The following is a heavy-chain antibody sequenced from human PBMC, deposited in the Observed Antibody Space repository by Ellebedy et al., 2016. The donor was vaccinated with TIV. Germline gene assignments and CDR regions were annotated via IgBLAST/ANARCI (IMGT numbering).Heavy chain of an antibody. CDR3: ARDSGDYAPDY. CDR2: INPSGDTK. V-gene: IGHV1-46*04. CDR1: GFTFSSHC. Sequence: ASVKVSCKASGFTFSSHCIHWVRQAPGQGLEWMGQINPSGDTKKLVRVVITKDASTSTAYMELSSLRSEDTATYFCARDSGDYAPDYWGQGTLVTVSA. D-gene: IGHD4-17*01. J-gene: IGHJ4*02.